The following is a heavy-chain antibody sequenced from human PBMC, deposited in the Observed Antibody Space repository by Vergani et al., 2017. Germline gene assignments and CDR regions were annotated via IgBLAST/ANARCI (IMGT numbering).Heavy chain of an antibody. CDR2: FYYSGST. CDR1: GGPISSYY. Sequence: QVQLQESGPGLVKPSETLSLTCTVSGGPISSYYWSWIRQPPGKGLEWIGCFYYSGSTNYNPSLKSRVTISVDTSKNQFSLKLSSVTSADTAVYYCAREQNWFDPWGQGTLVTVSS. J-gene: IGHJ5*02. V-gene: IGHV4-59*01. CDR3: AREQNWFDP.